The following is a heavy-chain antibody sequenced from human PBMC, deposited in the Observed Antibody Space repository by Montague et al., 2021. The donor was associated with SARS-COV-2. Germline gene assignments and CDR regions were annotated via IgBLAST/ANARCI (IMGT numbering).Heavy chain of an antibody. J-gene: IGHJ3*02. CDR2: IYYSGST. D-gene: IGHD4-23*01. CDR3: ARWGLYGGNPGDGAFDI. Sequence: SETLSLTCTVSGGSISSNNYYWDWIRQPPGKGLEWIGYIYYSGSTNYNPSLKSRVTISVDTSKNQFSLKLSSVTAADTAVYYCARWGLYGGNPGDGAFDIWGQGTMVTVSS. CDR1: GGSISSNNYY. V-gene: IGHV4-61*05.